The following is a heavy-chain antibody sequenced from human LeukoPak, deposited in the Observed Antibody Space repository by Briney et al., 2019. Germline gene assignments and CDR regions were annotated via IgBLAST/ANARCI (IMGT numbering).Heavy chain of an antibody. J-gene: IGHJ6*02. CDR1: GFTFSNYV. V-gene: IGHV3-23*01. CDR3: AKDSSSSNYYYGLDV. CDR2: ISGSGSNT. D-gene: IGHD6-6*01. Sequence: GGSLRLSCAASGFTFSNYVMSWVRQAPGKGLEWVSSISGSGSNTNYADSVKGRFTISRDNSKNTLCLQMNSLRAEDTALYFCAKDSSSSNYYYGLDVWGQGTTVTVSS.